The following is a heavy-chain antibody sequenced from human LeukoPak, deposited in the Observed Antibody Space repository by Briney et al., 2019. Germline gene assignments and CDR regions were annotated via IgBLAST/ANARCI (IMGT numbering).Heavy chain of an antibody. CDR3: ARDPGVNYYDSSGYSFP. CDR1: GFTFSSYW. CDR2: IKQDGSEK. V-gene: IGHV3-7*01. D-gene: IGHD3-22*01. Sequence: GGSLRLSCAASGFTFSSYWMSWVRQAPGKWLEWVANIKQDGSEKYYVDSVKGRFTISRDNAKNSLYLQINSLGAEDTAVYYCARDPGVNYYDSSGYSFPWGEGTLVTVSS. J-gene: IGHJ5*02.